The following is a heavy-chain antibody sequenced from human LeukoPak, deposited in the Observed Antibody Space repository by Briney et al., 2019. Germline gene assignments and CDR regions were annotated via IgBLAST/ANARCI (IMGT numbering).Heavy chain of an antibody. J-gene: IGHJ4*02. Sequence: PGGSLRLSCAASGFPFNAMNWVRQAPGKGLEWVSVIAGSDGFTQYADSVKGRFTISRDNSKNTVYLQMNRLRVEDTALYYCVRSLDYWGQGTLVTVSS. CDR2: IAGSDGFT. CDR1: GFPFNA. CDR3: VRSLDY. V-gene: IGHV3-23*01.